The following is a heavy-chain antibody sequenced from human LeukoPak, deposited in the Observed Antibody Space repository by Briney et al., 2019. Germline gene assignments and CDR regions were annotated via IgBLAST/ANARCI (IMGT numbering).Heavy chain of an antibody. D-gene: IGHD3-16*02. J-gene: IGHJ5*02. CDR3: ARAVMITFGGVIVTWFDP. Sequence: SVKVSCKASGGTFSSYAISWVRQAPGQGLEWMGGIIPIFGTANYAQKFQGRVTITTDESTSTAYMELSSLRSEDTAVYYCARAVMITFGGVIVTWFDPWGQGTLVTVSS. CDR2: IIPIFGTA. V-gene: IGHV1-69*05. CDR1: GGTFSSYA.